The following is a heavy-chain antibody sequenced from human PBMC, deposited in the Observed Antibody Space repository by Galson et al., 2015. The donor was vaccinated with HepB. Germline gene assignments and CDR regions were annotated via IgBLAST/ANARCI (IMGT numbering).Heavy chain of an antibody. J-gene: IGHJ3*02. CDR1: GFTVSSNY. D-gene: IGHD6-19*01. V-gene: IGHV3-66*01. CDR2: IYSGGST. CDR3: ARGSGWYRDHDAFDI. Sequence: SLRLSCAASGFTVSSNYMSWVRQAPGKGLEWVSVIYSGGSTYYADSVKGRFTISRDNSKNTLYLQMNSLRAEDTAVYYCARGSGWYRDHDAFDIWGQGTMVTVSS.